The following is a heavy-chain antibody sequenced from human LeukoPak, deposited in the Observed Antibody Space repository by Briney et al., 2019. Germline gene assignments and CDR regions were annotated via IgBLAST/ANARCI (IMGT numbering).Heavy chain of an antibody. CDR2: IIPIFGTA. J-gene: IGHJ5*02. CDR3: ARDSSTDSSSWYCFDP. Sequence: SVKVSCKASGGTFSSYAISWVRQAPGQGLEWMGGIIPIFGTANYAQKFQGRVTITADKSTSTAYMELSSLRSEDTAVYYCARDSSTDSSSWYCFDPWGQGTLVTVSS. CDR1: GGTFSSYA. V-gene: IGHV1-69*06. D-gene: IGHD6-13*01.